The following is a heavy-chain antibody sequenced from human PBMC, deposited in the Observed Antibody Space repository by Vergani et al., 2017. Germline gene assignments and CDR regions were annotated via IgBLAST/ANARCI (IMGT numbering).Heavy chain of an antibody. J-gene: IGHJ2*01. CDR3: VKDTDYGADGHFDL. CDR2: IDRNYGVK. V-gene: IGHV3-9*01. CDR1: GFTFQAFA. D-gene: IGHD3-16*01. Sequence: VEAGGGLVQPGGSLRLSCTASGFTFQAFAFHWVRQVSGRGLEWVSGIDRNYGVKNGNSFEGRFSISRDNAKKAVFLQMNNLRHEDPALYFCVKDTDYGADGHFDLWGRGTLVTVSS.